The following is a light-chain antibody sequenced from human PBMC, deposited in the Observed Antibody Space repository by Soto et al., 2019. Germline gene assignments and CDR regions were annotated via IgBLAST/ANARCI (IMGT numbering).Light chain of an antibody. Sequence: DIQMTQSPSSLSAPVENTIIITCRASQIISNHLNWYQQKPGKAPKLLIFAASSLQSGVPSRFSGSRSGPDFTLTISSLQPEDFATYYCQQSYSSPPTFGRGTKVDIK. V-gene: IGKV1-39*01. CDR2: AAS. J-gene: IGKJ1*01. CDR3: QQSYSSPPT. CDR1: QIISNH.